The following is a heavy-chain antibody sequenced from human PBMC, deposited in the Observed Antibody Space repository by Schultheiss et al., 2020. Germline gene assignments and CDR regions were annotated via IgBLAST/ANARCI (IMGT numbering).Heavy chain of an antibody. CDR1: GFTFSSYW. CDR3: AAEWPRLSGSYFY. D-gene: IGHD1-26*01. J-gene: IGHJ4*02. CDR2: IKQDGSEK. Sequence: GESLKISCAASGFTFSSYWMSWVRQAPGKGLEWVANIKQDGSEKYYVDSVKGRFTISRDNAKNSLYLQMNSLRAEDTAVYYCAAEWPRLSGSYFYWGQGTLVTVSS. V-gene: IGHV3-7*01.